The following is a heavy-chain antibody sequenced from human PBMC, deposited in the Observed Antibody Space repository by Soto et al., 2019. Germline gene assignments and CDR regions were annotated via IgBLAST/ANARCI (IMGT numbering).Heavy chain of an antibody. D-gene: IGHD1-26*01. CDR3: AHRVGSPGSGYMDV. CDR1: GFSLSTSGVG. V-gene: IGHV2-5*02. CDR2: IYWDDDK. Sequence: KESGPTLVKPTQTLTLTCTFSGFSLSTSGVGVGWIRQPPGKALEWLALIYWDDDKRYSPSLKRRLTITKDTSKNQVVLTMTNMDPVDTATYYCAHRVGSPGSGYMDVWGKGTTVTVSS. J-gene: IGHJ6*03.